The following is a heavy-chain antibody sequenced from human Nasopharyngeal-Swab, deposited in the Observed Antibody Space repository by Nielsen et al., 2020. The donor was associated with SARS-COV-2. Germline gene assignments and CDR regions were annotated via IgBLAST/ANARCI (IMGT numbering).Heavy chain of an antibody. J-gene: IGHJ5*02. CDR3: GRGFFHFWSGYAGFDP. CDR2: INSDGSST. V-gene: IGHV3-74*01. D-gene: IGHD3-3*02. CDR1: GFTFSSYW. Sequence: GGSLRLSCAASGFTFSSYWMHWVRQAPGKGLVWVSRINSDGSSTSYADSVKGRFTISRSNAKNTPYLQINSPRAEDTAVFYRGRGFFHFWSGYAGFDPWGQGTLVTVSS.